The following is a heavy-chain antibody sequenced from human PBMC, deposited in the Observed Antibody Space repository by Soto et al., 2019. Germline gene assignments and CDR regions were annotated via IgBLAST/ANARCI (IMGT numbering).Heavy chain of an antibody. CDR3: ARDSLGRGYDLAY. CDR1: GFTFSSYG. J-gene: IGHJ4*02. V-gene: IGHV3-33*01. Sequence: QVQLVESGGGVVQPGRSLRLSCAASGFTFSSYGMHWVRQAPGKGLEWVAVIWNDGSEKYYEDSVKGRFTISRENSKSTMYLQMTSLRDEDSAVYYCARDSLGRGYDLAYWGQGTLVTVSS. D-gene: IGHD5-12*01. CDR2: IWNDGSEK.